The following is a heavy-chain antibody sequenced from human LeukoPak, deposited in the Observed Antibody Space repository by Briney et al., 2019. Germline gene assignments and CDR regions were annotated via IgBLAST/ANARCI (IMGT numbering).Heavy chain of an antibody. D-gene: IGHD2-2*03. V-gene: IGHV1-2*06. CDR3: ARDQIGCGSSSSCFFDY. J-gene: IGHJ4*02. CDR2: INPNSGGT. CDR1: GYTFTGYY. Sequence: GASVKVSCKASGYTFTGYYIHWVRQAPGQGVEWMGRINPNSGGTDYAQKFQGRVTITRDTSISTVYMELSGLRSDDTAIYYCARDQIGCGSSSSCFFDYWGQGTLVTVSS.